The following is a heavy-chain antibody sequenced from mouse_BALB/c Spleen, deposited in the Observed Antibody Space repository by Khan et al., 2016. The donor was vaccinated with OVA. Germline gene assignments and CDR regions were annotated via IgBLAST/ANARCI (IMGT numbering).Heavy chain of an antibody. CDR3: ARTARIKY. D-gene: IGHD1-2*01. V-gene: IGHV3-2*02. J-gene: IGHJ2*01. CDR2: ISYSGST. CDR1: GYSITSGYG. Sequence: EVKLEESGPGLVKPSQSLSPTCTVTGYSITSGYGWNWIRQFPGNKLEWMGYISYSGSTNYNPSLKSRISITRDTSKNQFFLQLNPVTTEDTATXYCARTARIKYWGQGTTLTVSS.